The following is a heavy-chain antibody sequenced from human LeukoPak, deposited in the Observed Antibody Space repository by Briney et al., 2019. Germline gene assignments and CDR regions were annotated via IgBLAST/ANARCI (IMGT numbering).Heavy chain of an antibody. Sequence: GSLRLSCAATGFTFSSYAMSWVRQAPEKGLEWVANMKYDGSEKYYVDSVKGRFTISRDNAKNSLYLQMNSLRAEDTAVYYCARDIEAAGLFLDYWGQGTLVTVSS. J-gene: IGHJ4*02. CDR3: ARDIEAAGLFLDY. V-gene: IGHV3-7*01. D-gene: IGHD6-13*01. CDR1: GFTFSSYA. CDR2: MKYDGSEK.